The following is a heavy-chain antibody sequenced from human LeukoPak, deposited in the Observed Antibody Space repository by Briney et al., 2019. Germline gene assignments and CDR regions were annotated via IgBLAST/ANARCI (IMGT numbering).Heavy chain of an antibody. CDR1: GFTFSSYA. J-gene: IGHJ5*02. Sequence: PGRSLRLSCAASGFTFSSYAMHWVRQAPGKGLEWVAVISYDGSNKYYADSVKGRFTISRDNSKNTLCLQMNSLRAEDTAVYYCARVAVVAANNNWFDPWGQGTLVTVSS. CDR2: ISYDGSNK. V-gene: IGHV3-30*01. D-gene: IGHD2-15*01. CDR3: ARVAVVAANNNWFDP.